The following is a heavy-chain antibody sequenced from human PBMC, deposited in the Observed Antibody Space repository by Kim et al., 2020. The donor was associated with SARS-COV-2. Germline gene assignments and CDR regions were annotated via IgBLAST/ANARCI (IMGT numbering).Heavy chain of an antibody. V-gene: IGHV4-31*03. Sequence: SETLSLTCTVSGGSMSSGGYYWSWIRQHPGKGLEWIGYIYYSGATYYNPSLMSRVTFSVDTSKKVFSLNLSSVTVADTAVYYFARGRDTMIRGAINWFEPWGQGTLVTVS. CDR1: GGSMSSGGYY. D-gene: IGHD3-10*01. CDR3: ARGRDTMIRGAINWFEP. CDR2: IYYSGAT. J-gene: IGHJ5*02.